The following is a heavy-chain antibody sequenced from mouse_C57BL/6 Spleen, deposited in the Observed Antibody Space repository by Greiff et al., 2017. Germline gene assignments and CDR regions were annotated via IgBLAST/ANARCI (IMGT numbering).Heavy chain of an antibody. J-gene: IGHJ1*03. CDR2: INPGSGGT. V-gene: IGHV1-54*01. CDR1: GYAFTNYL. CDR3: ARSYDDWYFDV. Sequence: QVQLQQSGAELVRPGTSVKVSCKASGYAFTNYLIEWVKQRPGQGLAWIGVINPGSGGTNYNVKFKGKATLTADKSSSTAYMQLSSLTSEDSAVYFCARSYDDWYFDVWGTGTTVTVSS. D-gene: IGHD2-12*01.